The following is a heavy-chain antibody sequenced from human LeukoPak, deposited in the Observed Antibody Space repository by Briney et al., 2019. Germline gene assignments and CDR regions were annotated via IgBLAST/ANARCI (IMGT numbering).Heavy chain of an antibody. CDR3: ARAFPFWLNDY. V-gene: IGHV3-66*01. D-gene: IGHD3-9*01. CDR2: IHSGGST. CDR1: GFTVSSNY. Sequence: GGSLRLSCAASGFTVSSNYMSWVRQAPGKGLEWVSVIHSGGSTYYADSVKGRFTISRDNSKNTLYLQMNSLRAEDTAVYYCARAFPFWLNDYWGQGTLVTVSS. J-gene: IGHJ4*02.